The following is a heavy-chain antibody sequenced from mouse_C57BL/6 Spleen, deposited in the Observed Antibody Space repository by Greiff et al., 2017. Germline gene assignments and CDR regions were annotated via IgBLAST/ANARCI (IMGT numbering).Heavy chain of an antibody. J-gene: IGHJ1*03. CDR1: GFTFSSYG. V-gene: IGHV5-6*01. Sequence: EVQLKESGGDLVKPGGSLKLSCAASGFTFSSYGMSWVRQTPDKRLEWVATISSGGSYTYYPDSVKGRFTISRDNAKNTLYLQMSSLKSEDTAMYYCARRVTGNWYFDVWGTGTTVTVSS. CDR3: ARRVTGNWYFDV. D-gene: IGHD4-1*01. CDR2: ISSGGSYT.